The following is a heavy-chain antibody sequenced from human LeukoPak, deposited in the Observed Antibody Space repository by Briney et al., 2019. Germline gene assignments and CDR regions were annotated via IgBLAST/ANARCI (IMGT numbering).Heavy chain of an antibody. Sequence: GGSLRLSCAASGFTFSGFWMTWVRQAPGKGLEWVANIKQDGSEQHYVDSVKGRFTVSRDNSKNTLYLQMSSLRAEDTAVYYCAKDERNWNYNLASQTYDWGQGTLVTVSS. V-gene: IGHV3-7*03. J-gene: IGHJ4*02. D-gene: IGHD1-7*01. CDR1: GFTFSGFW. CDR2: IKQDGSEQ. CDR3: AKDERNWNYNLASQTYD.